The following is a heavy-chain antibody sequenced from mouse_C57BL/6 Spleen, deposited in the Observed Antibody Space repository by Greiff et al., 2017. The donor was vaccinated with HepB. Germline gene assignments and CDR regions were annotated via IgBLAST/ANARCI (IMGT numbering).Heavy chain of an antibody. CDR3: TREAYYSNYVGFAY. V-gene: IGHV1-15*01. CDR2: IDPETGGT. J-gene: IGHJ3*01. CDR1: GYTFTDYE. D-gene: IGHD2-5*01. Sequence: VQLQQSGAELVRPAASVTLSCKASGYTFTDYEMHWVKQTPVHGLEWIGAIDPETGGTAYNQKFKGKAILTADKSSSTAYMELRSLTSEDSAVYYGTREAYYSNYVGFAYWGQGTLVTVSA.